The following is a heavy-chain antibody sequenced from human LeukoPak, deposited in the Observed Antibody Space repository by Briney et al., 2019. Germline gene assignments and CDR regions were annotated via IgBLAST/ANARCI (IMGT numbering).Heavy chain of an antibody. J-gene: IGHJ4*02. CDR3: AKGDWYYFDY. CDR2: ISWNSGRM. CDR1: GFTFEDFA. V-gene: IGHV3-9*01. D-gene: IGHD3/OR15-3a*01. Sequence: GRSLRLSCAASGFTFEDFAMDWVRQAPGKGLGWVSGISWNSGRMGYADSVEGRFNISRDDAKHALYLRVISLRAEDTALYLWAKGDWYYFDYSGQGTPVTVSS.